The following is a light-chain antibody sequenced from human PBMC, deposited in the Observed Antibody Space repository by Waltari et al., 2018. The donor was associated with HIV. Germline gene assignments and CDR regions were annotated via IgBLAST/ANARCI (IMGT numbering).Light chain of an antibody. V-gene: IGKV3-15*01. J-gene: IGKJ3*01. CDR1: QSINNN. CDR3: QQYNNWPGIT. CDR2: GAS. Sequence: EILMTQSPATLSVSPGARATLPCRASQSINNNLAWYQQKPGQAPRLLIYGASTGATGVPARFSGSGSGTEFTLTISSLQSEDFAVYYCQQYNNWPGITFGPGTKVDIK.